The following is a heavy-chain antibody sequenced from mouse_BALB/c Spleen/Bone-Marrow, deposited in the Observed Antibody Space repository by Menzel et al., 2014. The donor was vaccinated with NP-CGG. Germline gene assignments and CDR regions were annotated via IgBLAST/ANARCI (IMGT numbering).Heavy chain of an antibody. J-gene: IGHJ4*01. D-gene: IGHD2-12*01. CDR1: GFTLXSYY. CDR3: ARLGNDDAMDY. V-gene: IGHV5-6-2*01. CDR2: INSNGGST. Sequence: EVQLVESGGGLVKLGGSLKLSCAASGFTLXSYYMSWVRQTPEKRLELVAAINSNGGSTYYPDTVKGRFTISRDNAKNTLYLQMSSLKSEDTALYYCARLGNDDAMDYWGQGTSVTVSS.